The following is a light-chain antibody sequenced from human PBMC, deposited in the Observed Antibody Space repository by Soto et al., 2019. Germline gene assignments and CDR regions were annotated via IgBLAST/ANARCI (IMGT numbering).Light chain of an antibody. V-gene: IGLV2-23*01. CDR1: SNDLGSYNL. CDR2: EGS. CDR3: SSYADSDTVV. Sequence: QSALTQPASVSGSPGQSITISCTGTSNDLGSYNLVPWYQQHPGKAPKLMIYEGSKRPSGVSNRFSGSKSGNTASLTISGLQAEDEAAYYCSSYADSDTVVFGEGTKLTVL. J-gene: IGLJ2*01.